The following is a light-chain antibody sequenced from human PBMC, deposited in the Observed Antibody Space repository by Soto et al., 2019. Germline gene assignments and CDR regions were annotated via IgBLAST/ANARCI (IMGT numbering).Light chain of an antibody. J-gene: IGKJ1*01. CDR2: GAS. Sequence: EIVMTQSPATLSVSPGERATLSCRASQSVSSNLAWYQQKPGQAPRLLIYGASNRATGIPDRFSGSGSGTDFTLTISRLEPEDSAVYYCQQYGSSPTWTFGQGTKVDIK. V-gene: IGKV3-20*01. CDR3: QQYGSSPTWT. CDR1: QSVSSN.